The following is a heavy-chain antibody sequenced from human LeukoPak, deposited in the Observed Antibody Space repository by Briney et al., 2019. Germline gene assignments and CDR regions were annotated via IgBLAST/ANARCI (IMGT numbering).Heavy chain of an antibody. D-gene: IGHD6-13*01. Sequence: ASVTVSCKASGYTFTGYYMHWVRQAPGQGLEWMGWINPNSGGTNYAQKFQGRVTMTRDTSISTAYMELSRLRSDDTAVYYCARIAAAGTGVGYWGQGTLVTVSS. CDR2: INPNSGGT. CDR1: GYTFTGYY. V-gene: IGHV1-2*02. CDR3: ARIAAAGTGVGY. J-gene: IGHJ4*02.